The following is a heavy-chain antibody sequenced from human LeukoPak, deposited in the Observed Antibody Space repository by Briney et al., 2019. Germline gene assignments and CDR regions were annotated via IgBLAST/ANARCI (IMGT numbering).Heavy chain of an antibody. CDR1: GYTYTSYY. J-gene: IGHJ4*02. V-gene: IGHV1-46*01. Sequence: ASVKDSCKASGYTYTSYYMHWVRQAPGQGLEWMGIINPSGGSTSYAQKFQGRVTMTRETSTSTVYMELSSLRSEDTAVYYCAREGNKAFDYWGQGTLVTVSS. CDR3: AREGNKAFDY. CDR2: INPSGGST.